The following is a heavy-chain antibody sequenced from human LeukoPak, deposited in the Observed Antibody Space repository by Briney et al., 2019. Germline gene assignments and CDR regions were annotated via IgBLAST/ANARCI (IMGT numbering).Heavy chain of an antibody. CDR3: ARSMVRGVDWFDP. J-gene: IGHJ5*02. Sequence: SETLSLTCTVSGGSISSSSYYWGWIRQPPGKGLEWIGSIYYSGSTYYNPSLKSRVTISVDTSKNQFSLKLSSVTAADTAVYYCARSMVRGVDWFDPWGQGTLVTVSS. CDR2: IYYSGST. CDR1: GGSISSSSYY. D-gene: IGHD3-10*01. V-gene: IGHV4-39*01.